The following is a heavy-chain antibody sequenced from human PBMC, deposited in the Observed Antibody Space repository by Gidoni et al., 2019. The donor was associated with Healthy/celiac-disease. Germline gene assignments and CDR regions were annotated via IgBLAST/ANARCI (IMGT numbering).Heavy chain of an antibody. V-gene: IGHV1-69*01. CDR1: GASFSSSA. D-gene: IGHD6-19*01. J-gene: IGHJ5*02. CDR3: ARGTSYSSGWYNWFDP. Sequence: QVQLVQSGAEVTKPGSSVKVSCKASGASFSSSAISCVRQAPGQGLEWMGGISPICGTANNAKKFQGRVTITADESTSTAYMELSSLRSEDTAVYYCARGTSYSSGWYNWFDPWGQGTLVTVSS. CDR2: ISPICGTA.